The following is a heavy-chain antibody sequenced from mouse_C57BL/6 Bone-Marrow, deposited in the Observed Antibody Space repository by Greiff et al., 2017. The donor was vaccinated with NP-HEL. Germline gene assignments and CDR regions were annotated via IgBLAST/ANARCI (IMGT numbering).Heavy chain of an antibody. CDR3: ARNGYGLFAY. J-gene: IGHJ3*01. CDR1: GYTFTDYY. Sequence: EVQLQQSGPELVKPGASVKISCKASGYTFTDYYMNWVKQSHGKSLEWIGDINPNNGGTSYNQKFKGKATLTVDKSSSTAYMELRSLTSEDSAVYYCARNGYGLFAYWGQGTLVTVSA. CDR2: INPNNGGT. D-gene: IGHD2-2*01. V-gene: IGHV1-26*01.